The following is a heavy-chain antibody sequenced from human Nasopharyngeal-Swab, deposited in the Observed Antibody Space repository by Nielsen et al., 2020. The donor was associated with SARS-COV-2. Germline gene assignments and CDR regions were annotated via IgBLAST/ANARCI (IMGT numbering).Heavy chain of an antibody. V-gene: IGHV3-73*01. CDR2: IRSKGNSYAT. J-gene: IGHJ4*02. CDR3: TRCGSSCYTGKDY. D-gene: IGHD2-15*01. CDR1: GFIFSDSA. Sequence: GESLKISCAASGFIFSDSAIHWVRQASGKGLEWVGRIRSKGNSYATEYAASVEGRFTISRDDSKNTAYLQMNSLITEDTAVYYCTRCGSSCYTGKDYWGQGTLVTVSS.